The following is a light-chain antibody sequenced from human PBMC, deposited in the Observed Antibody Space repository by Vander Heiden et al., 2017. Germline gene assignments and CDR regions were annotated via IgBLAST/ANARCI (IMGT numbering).Light chain of an antibody. CDR3: QQSDSTPGT. CDR1: QSISSY. J-gene: IGKJ4*01. V-gene: IGKV1-39*01. Sequence: DIQMTQSPSSLSASVGDRVTITCRASQSISSYLNWYHQKPGKAPKLLIYATSSLQSGVPSRFSGSGSGTDFTLTISRLQPEDFATYYCQQSDSTPGTFGGGTKVEIK. CDR2: ATS.